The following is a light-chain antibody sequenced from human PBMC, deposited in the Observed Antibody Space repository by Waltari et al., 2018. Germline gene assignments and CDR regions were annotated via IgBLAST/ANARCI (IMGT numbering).Light chain of an antibody. CDR1: NSNIGNNA. J-gene: IGLJ3*02. V-gene: IGLV1-36*01. CDR3: ATWDDTLSGWV. Sequence: QSVLTQPPSVSGVPRQRVTISCSGSNSNIGNNAVAWYQQIPGRAPKLLIYYNDLWSPGVSDRFSGSKSGSSASLAISGLQSEDEADYYCATWDDTLSGWVFGGGTKLTVL. CDR2: YND.